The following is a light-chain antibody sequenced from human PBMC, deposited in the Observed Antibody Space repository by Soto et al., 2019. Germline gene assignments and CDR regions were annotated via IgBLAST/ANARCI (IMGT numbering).Light chain of an antibody. CDR3: QTWGTGML. J-gene: IGLJ2*01. CDR2: LNSDGSH. Sequence: QLVLTQSPSASASLGASVKLTCTLSSGHSSYAIAWHQQQPEKGPRYLMKLNSDGSHSKGDGIPDRFSGSSSGAERYLTISSLQSEDEADYYCQTWGTGMLFGGGTKLTVI. V-gene: IGLV4-69*01. CDR1: SGHSSYA.